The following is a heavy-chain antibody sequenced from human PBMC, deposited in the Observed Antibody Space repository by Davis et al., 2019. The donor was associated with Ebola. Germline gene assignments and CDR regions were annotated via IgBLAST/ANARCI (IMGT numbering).Heavy chain of an antibody. CDR1: GFTFSSYG. D-gene: IGHD6-19*01. CDR3: AKDRDSGWYVPMDV. CDR2: ISYDGSNK. Sequence: PGGSLRLSCAASGFTFSSYGMHWVRQAPGKGLEWVAVISYDGSNKYYADSVKGRFTISRDNSKNTLYLQMNSLRAEDTAVYYCAKDRDSGWYVPMDVWGQGTTVTVSS. V-gene: IGHV3-30*18. J-gene: IGHJ6*02.